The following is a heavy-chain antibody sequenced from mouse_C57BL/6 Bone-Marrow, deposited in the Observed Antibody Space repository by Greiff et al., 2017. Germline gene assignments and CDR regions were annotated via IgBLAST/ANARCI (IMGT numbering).Heavy chain of an antibody. V-gene: IGHV1-4*01. CDR2: IDPSSGYT. D-gene: IGHD3-3*01. Sequence: QVQLKQSGAELAKPGASVKMSCKASGYTFTSYTMHWVKQRPGQGLEWIGYIDPSSGYTKYNQKFKDKATLTADKSSSTAYMQLSSLTSEDSAVYYCARGPSFAYWGQGTLVTVSA. J-gene: IGHJ3*01. CDR1: GYTFTSYT. CDR3: ARGPSFAY.